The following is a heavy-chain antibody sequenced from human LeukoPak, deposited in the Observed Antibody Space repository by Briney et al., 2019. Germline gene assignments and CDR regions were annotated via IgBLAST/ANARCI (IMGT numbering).Heavy chain of an antibody. Sequence: PGGSLRLSCAASEFSVSSTYMSWVRQAPGRGLEWVSIIYSGGTTYYADSVTGRFTISRDNSKNTLYLQMNSLRAEDTAVYYCAKSPVPSPFDYWGQGTLVTVSS. CDR2: IYSGGTT. J-gene: IGHJ4*02. V-gene: IGHV3-53*01. D-gene: IGHD1-14*01. CDR1: EFSVSSTY. CDR3: AKSPVPSPFDY.